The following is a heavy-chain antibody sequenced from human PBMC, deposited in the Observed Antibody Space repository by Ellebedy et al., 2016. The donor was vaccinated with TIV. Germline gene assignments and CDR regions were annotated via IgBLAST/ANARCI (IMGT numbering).Heavy chain of an antibody. D-gene: IGHD6-13*01. CDR1: GFTFSDYY. J-gene: IGHJ4*02. V-gene: IGHV3-11*01. CDR2: ISSSGSTI. Sequence: GESLKISXAASGFTFSDYYMSWIRQAPGKGLEWVSYISSSGSTIYYADSVKGRFTISRDNAKNSLYLQMNSLRAEDTAVYYCARAPIAAATPDYWGQGTLVTVSS. CDR3: ARAPIAAATPDY.